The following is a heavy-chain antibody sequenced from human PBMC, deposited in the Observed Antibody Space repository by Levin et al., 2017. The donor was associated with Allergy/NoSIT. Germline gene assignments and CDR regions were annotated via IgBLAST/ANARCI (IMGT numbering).Heavy chain of an antibody. V-gene: IGHV4-39*01. J-gene: IGHJ4*02. D-gene: IGHD3-10*01. CDR1: GGSVSSSSYY. Sequence: RSQTLSLTCSVSGGSVSSSSYYWGWIRQPPGKGLEWIGSIYYSGTTSYNPSLKSRLTISIDTSKNLFSLNLSSVTAADTAVYFCARRGSFYPYFDSWGQGTLVTVSS. CDR2: IYYSGTT. CDR3: ARRGSFYPYFDS.